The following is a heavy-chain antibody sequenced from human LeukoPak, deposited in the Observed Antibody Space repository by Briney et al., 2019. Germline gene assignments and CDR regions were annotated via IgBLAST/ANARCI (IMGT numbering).Heavy chain of an antibody. V-gene: IGHV3-49*03. D-gene: IGHD2-2*01. Sequence: GGSLRLSCAPSGFTFSDYYMTWIRQAPGKGLKWVGFIRSKAYGGTTEYAASVKGRFTISRDDSKSIAYLQMNSLKTEDTAVYYCTRDSGGWYQLLRAFDYWGQGTLVTVSS. CDR1: GFTFSDYY. CDR3: TRDSGGWYQLLRAFDY. J-gene: IGHJ4*02. CDR2: IRSKAYGGTT.